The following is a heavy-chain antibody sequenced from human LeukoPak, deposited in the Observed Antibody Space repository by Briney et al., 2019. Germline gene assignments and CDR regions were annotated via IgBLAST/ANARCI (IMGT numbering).Heavy chain of an antibody. J-gene: IGHJ4*02. CDR3: AKSPTVTTPDDY. D-gene: IGHD4-17*01. CDR2: ISGSGGST. Sequence: PGGSLRLSCAASGFTVSSNYMSWVRQAPGKGLEWVSAISGSGGSTYYADSVKGRFTISRDNSKNTLYLQMNSLRAEDTAVYYCAKSPTVTTPDDYWGQGTLVTVSS. V-gene: IGHV3-23*01. CDR1: GFTVSSNY.